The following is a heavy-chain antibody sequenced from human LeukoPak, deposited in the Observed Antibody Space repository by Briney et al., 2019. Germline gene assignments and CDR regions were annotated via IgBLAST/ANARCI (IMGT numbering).Heavy chain of an antibody. Sequence: SETLSLTCAVSGYSISSGYYWGWIRQPPGRGLEWIGSIYHSGSTYYNPSLKSRVTISVDTSKNQFSLKLSSVTAADTAVYYCARNSVGATAYWGQGTLVTVSS. CDR3: ARNSVGATAY. J-gene: IGHJ4*02. CDR1: GYSISSGYY. V-gene: IGHV4-38-2*01. D-gene: IGHD1-26*01. CDR2: IYHSGST.